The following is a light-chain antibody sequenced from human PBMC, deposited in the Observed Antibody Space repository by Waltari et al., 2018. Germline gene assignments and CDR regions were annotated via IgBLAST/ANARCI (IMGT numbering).Light chain of an antibody. CDR2: AAS. Sequence: DSDITQSPFPLSTYFGNNITVTCRASQDIGNFLAWYQKTPGKRPKLLIYAASTLQAGVPSRFSGSGSGTDFTLTVSNLQPEDVATYYCQKYNTYPYTFGPGTKVDI. V-gene: IGKV1-27*01. J-gene: IGKJ3*01. CDR1: QDIGNF. CDR3: QKYNTYPYT.